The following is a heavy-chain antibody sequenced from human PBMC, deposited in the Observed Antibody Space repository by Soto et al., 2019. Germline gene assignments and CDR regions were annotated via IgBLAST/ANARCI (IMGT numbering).Heavy chain of an antibody. Sequence: SETLSLTCTVSGGSISSSSYYWGWIRQPPGKGLEWIGSIYYSGSTYYNPSLKSRVTISVDTSKNQFSLKLSSVTAAETAVDYGASHVFWVMGYGYFDLWGRGTLVTVSS. CDR1: GGSISSSSYY. J-gene: IGHJ2*01. CDR2: IYYSGST. V-gene: IGHV4-39*01. D-gene: IGHD3-16*01. CDR3: ASHVFWVMGYGYFDL.